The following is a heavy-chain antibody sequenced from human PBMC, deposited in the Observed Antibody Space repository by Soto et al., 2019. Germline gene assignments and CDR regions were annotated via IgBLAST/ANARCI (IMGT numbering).Heavy chain of an antibody. CDR3: VRPLSSGRNYGKDV. CDR1: GLTVGDNY. CDR2: IYYKGTT. V-gene: IGHV3-53*01. D-gene: IGHD3-10*01. J-gene: IGHJ6*02. Sequence: GGSLRLSCAASGLTVGDNYMSWVRQAPGMGLEWVSAIYYKGTTYYADSVKGRFTISRDTSKNTLSLQMDSLRVEDTAVYYCVRPLSSGRNYGKDVWGQGTTVTVSS.